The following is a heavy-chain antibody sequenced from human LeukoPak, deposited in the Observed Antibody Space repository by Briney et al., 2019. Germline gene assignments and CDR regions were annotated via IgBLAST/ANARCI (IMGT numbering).Heavy chain of an antibody. CDR3: EKDRRGYCTNGVCHEGDHAFDI. Sequence: SGGSLRLSCAASGFTVSSNYMSWVRQAPGKGLEWVSGIGVSGGSTHYSDSVKGRFTIYRDNSKNTLYIQMNSLRVEDTAVYDCEKDRRGYCTNGVCHEGDHAFDIWGQGTMVTVSS. V-gene: IGHV3-23*01. CDR1: GFTVSSNY. CDR2: IGVSGGST. J-gene: IGHJ3*02. D-gene: IGHD2-8*01.